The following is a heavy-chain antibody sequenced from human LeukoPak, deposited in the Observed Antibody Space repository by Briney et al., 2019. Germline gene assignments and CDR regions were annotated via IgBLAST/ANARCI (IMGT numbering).Heavy chain of an antibody. CDR2: IIPILGIK. J-gene: IGHJ4*02. D-gene: IGHD3-10*01. CDR1: GGTFSSYG. Sequence: ASVKVSCKASGGTFSSYGINWVRQAPGQALEWMGRIIPILGIKDYAQKFQGRVTITADKSTSTAYMELSSLRSEDTAVYYCARDKGWDGSGNYPFDDWGQGTLVTVSS. CDR3: ARDKGWDGSGNYPFDD. V-gene: IGHV1-69*04.